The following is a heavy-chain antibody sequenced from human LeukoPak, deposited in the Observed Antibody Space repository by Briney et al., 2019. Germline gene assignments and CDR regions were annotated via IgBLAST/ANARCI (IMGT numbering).Heavy chain of an antibody. J-gene: IGHJ6*04. CDR2: ISSGSSYV. V-gene: IGHV3-21*01. CDR3: ARSPSTDV. Sequence: GGSLRLSCAASGFTFSSYSMNWVRQAPGKGLEWVSSISSGSSYVYYADSVKGRFTISRGNAKNSLYLQMNSLRAEDTAVYYCARSPSTDVWGKGTTVTVSS. D-gene: IGHD5/OR15-5a*01. CDR1: GFTFSSYS.